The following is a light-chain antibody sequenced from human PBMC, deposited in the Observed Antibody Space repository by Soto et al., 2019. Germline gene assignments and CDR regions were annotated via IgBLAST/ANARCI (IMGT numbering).Light chain of an antibody. V-gene: IGKV1-33*01. J-gene: IGKJ4*01. CDR2: DAS. CDR3: QLYKNVILT. Sequence: DIKMTQSPSSLSASVGDSVTLTCQASEDVSDYVNWYQQKPGRAPKLLIYDASKLETGVPSRFSGSGSGTDFSFTIRGLQPEDFATYYCQLYKNVILTFGGGTRVDI. CDR1: EDVSDY.